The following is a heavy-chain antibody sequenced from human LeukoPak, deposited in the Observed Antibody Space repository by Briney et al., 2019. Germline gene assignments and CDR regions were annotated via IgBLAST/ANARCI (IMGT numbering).Heavy chain of an antibody. CDR3: ARDYYDSSGYYANYFDF. D-gene: IGHD3-22*01. J-gene: IGHJ4*02. V-gene: IGHV3-11*04. CDR2: ISSSGSTI. Sequence: GGSLRLSCAASGFTFSDYYMSWIRQAPGKGLEWVLYISSSGSTIYYADSVKGRFTISRDNAKNSLYLQMNSLRAEDTAVYYCARDYYDSSGYYANYFDFWGQGTLVTVSS. CDR1: GFTFSDYY.